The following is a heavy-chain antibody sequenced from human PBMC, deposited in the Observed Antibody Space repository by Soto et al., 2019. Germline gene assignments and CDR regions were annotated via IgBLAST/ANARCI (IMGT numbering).Heavy chain of an antibody. CDR2: ISASIGHT. J-gene: IGHJ5*02. CDR1: GYTFNDYA. CDR3: ARTSYCSGGTCTNWFDP. D-gene: IGHD2-15*01. Sequence: QLVQSGAEVKKPGASVKVSCKASGYTFNDYAITWVRQAPGQGLEWVGWISASIGHTNYAQSFEGRVSVTTDRSTTTVYMELRSLRYDDTAVYYCARTSYCSGGTCTNWFDPWGQGTLVTVSS. V-gene: IGHV1-18*01.